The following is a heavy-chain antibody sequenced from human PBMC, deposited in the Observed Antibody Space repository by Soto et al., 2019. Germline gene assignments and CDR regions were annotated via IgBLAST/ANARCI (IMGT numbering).Heavy chain of an antibody. V-gene: IGHV1-69*06. CDR3: ATWRSYSGSYCFDY. D-gene: IGHD3-10*01. Sequence: QVPLVQSGAEVKKPGSSVKVSCEASGGTSNSYTINWVRQAPGQGLEWIGQVIPKYDSVNYAQRFQGRVSISADKSTNTAYMELSSLRSEDTALYYCATWRSYSGSYCFDYWGQGTLVSVSS. CDR2: VIPKYDSV. J-gene: IGHJ4*02. CDR1: GGTSNSYT.